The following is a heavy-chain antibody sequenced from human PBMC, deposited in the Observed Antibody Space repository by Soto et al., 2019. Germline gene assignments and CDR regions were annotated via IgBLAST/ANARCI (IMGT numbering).Heavy chain of an antibody. D-gene: IGHD4-17*01. J-gene: IGHJ4*02. CDR1: GGGFSTYA. V-gene: IGHV1-69*01. CDR3: ATGGTTVTRRFDY. Sequence: QVQLVQSGAEVKKPGSSVKVSRKASGGGFSTYAITWVRQAPGQGLEWMGGITPIFDTTNYAQKFQGRVTITEDESTTTVHMELTSLTSEDTAVYYCATGGTTVTRRFDYWGQGTLVTVSS. CDR2: ITPIFDTT.